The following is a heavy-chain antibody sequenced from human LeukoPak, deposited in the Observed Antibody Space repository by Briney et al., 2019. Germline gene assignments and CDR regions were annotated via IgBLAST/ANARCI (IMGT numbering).Heavy chain of an antibody. Sequence: SETLSLTCAVYGGSFSGYYWSWIRQPPGKGLEWIGEINHSGSTNYNPSLKSRVTISVDTSKNQFSLKLSSVTAADTAVYYCASAAVAGRPNNWFDPWGQGTLVTVSS. CDR2: INHSGST. D-gene: IGHD6-19*01. J-gene: IGHJ5*02. V-gene: IGHV4-34*01. CDR1: GGSFSGYY. CDR3: ASAAVAGRPNNWFDP.